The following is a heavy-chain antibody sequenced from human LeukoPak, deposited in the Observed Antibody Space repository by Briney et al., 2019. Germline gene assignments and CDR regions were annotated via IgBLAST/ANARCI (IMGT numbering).Heavy chain of an antibody. Sequence: TSETLSLTCTVSGGSISTYYWSWVRQPPGKGLEWIGEIYHSGSTNYNPSLKSRVTISVDKSKNQFSLKLSSVTAADTAVYYCARGTPFDPWGQGTLVTVSS. D-gene: IGHD2-2*01. V-gene: IGHV4-4*02. CDR1: GGSISTYY. CDR2: IYHSGST. CDR3: ARGTPFDP. J-gene: IGHJ5*02.